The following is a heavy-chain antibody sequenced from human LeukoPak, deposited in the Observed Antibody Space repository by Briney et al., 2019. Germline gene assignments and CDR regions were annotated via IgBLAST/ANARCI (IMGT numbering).Heavy chain of an antibody. CDR1: GYTFTSYG. D-gene: IGHD4-23*01. Sequence: ASVKVSCKASGYTFTSYGISWVRQAPGQGLEWMGWISAYNGNTNYAQKLQGRDTMTTDTSTSTAYMEPRSLRSDDTAVYYCARDSSSDYGGNSGLDYWGQGTLVTVSS. CDR3: ARDSSSDYGGNSGLDY. CDR2: ISAYNGNT. J-gene: IGHJ4*02. V-gene: IGHV1-18*01.